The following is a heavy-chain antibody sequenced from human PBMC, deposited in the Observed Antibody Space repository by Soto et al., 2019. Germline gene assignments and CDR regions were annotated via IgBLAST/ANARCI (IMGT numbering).Heavy chain of an antibody. CDR3: ARDIVLVPAALNWFDP. CDR1: GGSISSSSYY. CDR2: IYYSGST. J-gene: IGHJ5*02. V-gene: IGHV4-39*02. D-gene: IGHD2-2*01. Sequence: SETLSLTCTVSGGSISSSSYYWGWIRQPPGKGLEWIGSIYYSGSTYYNPSLKSRVTISVDTSKNQFSLKLSSVTAADTAVYYCARDIVLVPAALNWFDPWGQGTLVTV.